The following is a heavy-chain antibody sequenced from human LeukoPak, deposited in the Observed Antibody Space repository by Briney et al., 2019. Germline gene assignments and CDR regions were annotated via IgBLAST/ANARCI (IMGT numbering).Heavy chain of an antibody. J-gene: IGHJ4*02. Sequence: SETLSLTCTVSGGSISSYYWSWIRQPPGKGLEWIGYIYYSGSTNYNPSLKSRVTISVDTSKNQFSLKLSSVTAADTAVYYCARANPFNTYCGGDCYYLDYWGQGTLVTVSS. CDR2: IYYSGST. D-gene: IGHD2-21*02. CDR1: GGSISSYY. V-gene: IGHV4-59*01. CDR3: ARANPFNTYCGGDCYYLDY.